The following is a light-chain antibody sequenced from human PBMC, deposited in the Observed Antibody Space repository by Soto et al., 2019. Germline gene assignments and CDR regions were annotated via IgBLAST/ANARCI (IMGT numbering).Light chain of an antibody. CDR1: HSVSSR. CDR3: QHYTNWPLT. V-gene: IGKV3-15*01. Sequence: EIVMTQSPATLSVSPGERANLSCRASHSVSSRLAWYQQKRGQAPRLLIYGASTRATGLPARFSGSGSGTEFTLTISSLQSEDFAVYYCQHYTNWPLTFGGGTKVEIK. CDR2: GAS. J-gene: IGKJ4*01.